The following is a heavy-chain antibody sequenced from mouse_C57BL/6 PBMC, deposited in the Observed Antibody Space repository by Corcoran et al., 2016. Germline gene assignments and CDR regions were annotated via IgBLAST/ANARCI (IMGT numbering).Heavy chain of an antibody. V-gene: IGHV9-3*01. Sequence: QIQLVQSGPELKKPGETVKISCKASGYTFTTYGMSWVKQAPGKGLKWMGWINTYSGVPTYADDFKGRFAFSLETSASTAYLQINNLKNEDTATDFCARQGITTVVATRPYWYFDVWGTGTTVTVSS. CDR2: INTYSGVP. CDR1: GYTFTTYG. J-gene: IGHJ1*03. D-gene: IGHD1-1*01. CDR3: ARQGITTVVATRPYWYFDV.